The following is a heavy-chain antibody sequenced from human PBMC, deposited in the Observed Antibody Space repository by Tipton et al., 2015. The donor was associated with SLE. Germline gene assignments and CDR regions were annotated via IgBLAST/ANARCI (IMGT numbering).Heavy chain of an antibody. CDR1: GGSFSGYY. V-gene: IGHV4-34*01. J-gene: IGHJ6*02. CDR3: ARGEERIQLWLSPYYYYGMDV. D-gene: IGHD5-18*01. Sequence: TLSLTCAVYGGSFSGYYWSWIRQPPGKGLEWFGEINHSGSTNYNPSLKSRVTISVDTSKNQFSLKLSSVTAADTAVYYCARGEERIQLWLSPYYYYGMDVWGQGTTVTVSS. CDR2: INHSGST.